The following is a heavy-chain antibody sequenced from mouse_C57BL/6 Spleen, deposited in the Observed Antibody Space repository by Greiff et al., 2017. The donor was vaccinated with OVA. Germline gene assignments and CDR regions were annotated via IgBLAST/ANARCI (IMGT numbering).Heavy chain of an antibody. Sequence: EVQVVESEGGLVQPGSSMKLSCTASGFTFSDYYMAWVRQVPEKGLEWVANINYDGSSTYYLDSLKSRFIISRDNAKNILYLQMSSLKSEDTATYYCARDGGSGYYAMDYWGQGTSVTVSS. CDR1: GFTFSDYY. J-gene: IGHJ4*01. V-gene: IGHV5-16*01. CDR2: INYDGSST. D-gene: IGHD3-2*02. CDR3: ARDGGSGYYAMDY.